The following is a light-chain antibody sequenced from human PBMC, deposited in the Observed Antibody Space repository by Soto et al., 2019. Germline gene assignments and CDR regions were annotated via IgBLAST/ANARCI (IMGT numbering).Light chain of an antibody. CDR3: QQYNNWPPRWT. J-gene: IGKJ1*01. Sequence: EIVLTQSPGTLSLSPGERATLSCRASQSVSSNLAWYQQKPGQAPRLLIYGASTRATGIPARFSGSGSGTEFNLTISSLQAEDFAVYYCQQYNNWPPRWTFGQGTKVEIK. CDR1: QSVSSN. CDR2: GAS. V-gene: IGKV3-15*01.